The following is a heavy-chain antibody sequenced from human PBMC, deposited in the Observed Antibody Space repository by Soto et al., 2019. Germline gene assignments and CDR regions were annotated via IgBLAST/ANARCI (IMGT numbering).Heavy chain of an antibody. J-gene: IGHJ6*02. CDR2: ISYLGST. V-gene: IGHV4-59*01. CDR3: AGYCGGDCYSSHYYGMDV. Sequence: QVQLQESGPGLVKPSETLSLMCTVSGGSISSYYWSWIRQPPGKGLEWIGYISYLGSTNYNPSLQSRVTISVDTSKKQFSLKLSSVTAADTAVYYCAGYCGGDCYSSHYYGMDVWGQGTTVTVSS. D-gene: IGHD2-21*02. CDR1: GGSISSYY.